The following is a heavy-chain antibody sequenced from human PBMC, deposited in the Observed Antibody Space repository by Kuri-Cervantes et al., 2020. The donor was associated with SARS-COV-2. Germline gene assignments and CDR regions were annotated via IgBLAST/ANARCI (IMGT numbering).Heavy chain of an antibody. CDR2: INAGNGNT. CDR1: GYTFTSYA. CDR3: AGSRWLQLDYYYYYGMDV. D-gene: IGHD5-24*01. Sequence: ASVKVSCKASGYTFTSYAMHWVRQAPGQRLEWMGWINAGNGNTKYSQKFQGRVTITRDTSASTVYMELSSLRSEDTAVYYCAGSRWLQLDYYYYYGMDVWGQGTTVTVSS. V-gene: IGHV1-3*01. J-gene: IGHJ6*02.